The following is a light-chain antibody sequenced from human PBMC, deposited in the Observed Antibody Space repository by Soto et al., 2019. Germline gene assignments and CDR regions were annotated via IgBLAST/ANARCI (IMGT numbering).Light chain of an antibody. CDR1: QGISNY. V-gene: IGKV1-9*01. CDR3: QLSYTPLIT. CDR2: TAS. J-gene: IGKJ5*01. Sequence: SFVSAYGGDSVTITYRASQGISNYLAWYQQKAGKAPKLLIHTASTLQNGVPSRFSGSGSGTDFTLTISILQPEDFVTYYCQLSYTPLITFGQRT.